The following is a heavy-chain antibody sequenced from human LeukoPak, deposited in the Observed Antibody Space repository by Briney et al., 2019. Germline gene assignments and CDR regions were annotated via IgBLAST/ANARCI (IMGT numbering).Heavy chain of an antibody. CDR2: IYDSGST. D-gene: IGHD3-22*01. J-gene: IGHJ3*02. V-gene: IGHV4-39*02. CDR3: AREGYYDSSGYLMDAFDI. CDR1: GGSIRSSYYY. Sequence: SETLSLTCTVSGGSIRSSYYYWGWIRQPPGKGLEWIGSIYDSGSTYYNPSLKSRVTISVDTSKNQFSLKLNSVTAADTAVYYCAREGYYDSSGYLMDAFDIWGQGTMVTVSS.